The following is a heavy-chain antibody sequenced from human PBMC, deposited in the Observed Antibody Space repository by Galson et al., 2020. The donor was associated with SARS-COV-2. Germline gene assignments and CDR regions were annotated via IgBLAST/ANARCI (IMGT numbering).Heavy chain of an antibody. J-gene: IGHJ6*02. CDR2: IYHSGNS. D-gene: IGHD3-22*01. CDR3: ARDYYYDSGNYFPYYGMDV. V-gene: IGHV4-38-2*02. CDR1: NFTISSGYF. Sequence: SETLSLTCTVSNFTISSGYFCGWIRQPPGKGLEWPRSIYHSGNSYDNPSLRGRVAMSVDTSKNQFSLRLSSVTAADTAVYYCARDYYYDSGNYFPYYGMDVWGQGTAVTGSS.